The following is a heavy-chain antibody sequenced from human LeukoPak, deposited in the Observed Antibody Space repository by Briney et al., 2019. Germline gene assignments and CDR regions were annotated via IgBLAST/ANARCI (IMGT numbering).Heavy chain of an antibody. D-gene: IGHD4-23*01. CDR1: GYTFSKYG. CDR2: ISGYNGDT. J-gene: IGHJ6*02. CDR3: ARGTSNYGGVLDV. V-gene: IGHV1-18*01. Sequence: ASVKVSCKASGYTFSKYGISWVRQTPGQGLELIGWISGYNGDTNYAQKFQCRVTMTTDTSTSTANMELRSLRSDDTAVYYCARGTSNYGGVLDVWGQGTTVTAAS.